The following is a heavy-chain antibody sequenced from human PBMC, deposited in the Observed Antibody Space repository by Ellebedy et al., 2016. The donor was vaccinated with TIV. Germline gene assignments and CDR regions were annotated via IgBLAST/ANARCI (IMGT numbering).Heavy chain of an antibody. Sequence: GESLKISCAASGFIVSHYYMSWVRQAPGKGLECVSLIYRGGTTYYADSVKGRFTISRDNSKNTVYLQINSLRAEDTAMYYFVRDVGNTYAHDASDIWGQGTMVTVSS. CDR3: VRDVGNTYAHDASDI. D-gene: IGHD5-18*01. CDR1: GFIVSHYY. J-gene: IGHJ3*02. CDR2: IYRGGTT. V-gene: IGHV3-53*01.